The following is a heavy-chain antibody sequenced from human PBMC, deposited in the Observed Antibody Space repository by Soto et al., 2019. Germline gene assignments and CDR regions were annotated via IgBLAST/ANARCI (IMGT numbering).Heavy chain of an antibody. Sequence: SETLSLTCTVSGGSISSSSYNWGWIRQPPGKGLEWIGSIYYSGSTYYNPSLKSRVTISVDASKNQFSLKLSSVTAADTAVYYCARRGNTAMVTGVGYYYYYGMDVWGQGTTVTVSS. V-gene: IGHV4-39*01. CDR1: GGSISSSSYN. D-gene: IGHD5-18*01. J-gene: IGHJ6*02. CDR3: ARRGNTAMVTGVGYYYYYGMDV. CDR2: IYYSGST.